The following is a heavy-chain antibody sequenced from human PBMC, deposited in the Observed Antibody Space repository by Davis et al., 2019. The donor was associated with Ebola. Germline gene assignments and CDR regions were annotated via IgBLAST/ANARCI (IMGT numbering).Heavy chain of an antibody. CDR1: GGSFSSHP. CDR2: IIPIFDTP. CDR3: ARDFDGGNYYFDY. J-gene: IGHJ4*02. D-gene: IGHD3-9*01. V-gene: IGHV1-69*13. Sequence: SVKVSCKTSGGSFSSHPISWVRQAPRQGLEWMGGIIPIFDTPHYAQKFQGRITITADASTSTAYVELSSLRSEDTATYFCARDFDGGNYYFDYWGPGTPVTVSS.